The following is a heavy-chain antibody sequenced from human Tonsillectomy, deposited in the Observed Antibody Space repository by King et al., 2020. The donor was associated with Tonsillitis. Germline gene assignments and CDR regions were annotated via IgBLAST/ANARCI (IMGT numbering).Heavy chain of an antibody. V-gene: IGHV1-18*01. J-gene: IGHJ6*02. Sequence: VQLVESGAEVKKPGASVKVSCKASGYTFTSYGISWVRQAPGQGLEWMGWIIAYNGNTNYAQKLQGRVTMTTATSTITAYMELRSLRSDDTAVYYCARTKDSRSWFSHYYYGMDVWGQGTTVTVSS. D-gene: IGHD6-13*01. CDR3: ARTKDSRSWFSHYYYGMDV. CDR2: IIAYNGNT. CDR1: GYTFTSYG.